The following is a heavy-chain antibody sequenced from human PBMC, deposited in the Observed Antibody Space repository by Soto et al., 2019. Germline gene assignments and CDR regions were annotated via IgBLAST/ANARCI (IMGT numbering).Heavy chain of an antibody. D-gene: IGHD1-26*01. CDR1: GFTFSSYA. V-gene: IGHV3-64*01. Sequence: GGSLRLSCAASGFTFSSYAMHWVRQAPGKGLEYVSAISSNGGSTYYANSVKGRFTISRDNSKNTLYLQMGSLRAEDMAVYYCARETREGHSNNKWAAFDIWGQGTMVTVSS. CDR2: ISSNGGST. J-gene: IGHJ3*02. CDR3: ARETREGHSNNKWAAFDI.